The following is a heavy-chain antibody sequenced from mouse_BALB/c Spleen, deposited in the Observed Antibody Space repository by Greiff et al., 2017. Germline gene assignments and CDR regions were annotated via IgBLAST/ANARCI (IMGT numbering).Heavy chain of an antibody. V-gene: IGHV2-6-7*01. CDR2: IWGDGST. D-gene: IGHD3-1*01. Sequence: QVQLQQSGPGLVAPSQSLSITCTVSGFSLTGYGVNWVRQPPGKGLEWLGMIWGDGSTDYNSALKSRLSISKDNSKSQVFLKMNSLQTDDTARYYCARAPSSGYVEFAYWGQGTLVTVSA. CDR3: ARAPSSGYVEFAY. J-gene: IGHJ3*01. CDR1: GFSLTGYG.